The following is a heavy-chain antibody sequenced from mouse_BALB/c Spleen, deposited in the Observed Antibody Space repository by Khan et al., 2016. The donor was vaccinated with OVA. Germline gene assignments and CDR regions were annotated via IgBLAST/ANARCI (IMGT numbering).Heavy chain of an antibody. D-gene: IGHD3-3*01. Sequence: VQLQQSGPELMKPGASVNISCKASDYSFTSYYIHWVKQSHGKSLEWIGYIDPFNGGTDYNQKFKGKATLTVDKSSNTAYMHLSSLTSEDSAVYSCARGTFDYWGQGTLVTVSA. J-gene: IGHJ3*01. CDR2: IDPFNGGT. CDR3: ARGTFDY. CDR1: DYSFTSYY. V-gene: IGHV1S135*01.